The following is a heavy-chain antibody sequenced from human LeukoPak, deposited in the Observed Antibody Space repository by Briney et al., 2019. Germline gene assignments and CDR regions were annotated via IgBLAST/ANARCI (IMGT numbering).Heavy chain of an antibody. CDR2: IYSGGST. CDR1: GFTVSSNY. V-gene: IGHV3-53*01. CDR3: ARGRYYYDSSGYPLYYFDY. J-gene: IGHJ4*02. D-gene: IGHD3-22*01. Sequence: GGSLRLSCAASGFTVSSNYMSWVRQAPGKGLEWVSVIYSGGSTYYSDSVKGRFTISRDNSKNTLYLQMNSLRAEDTAVYYCARGRYYYDSSGYPLYYFDYWGQGTLVTVSS.